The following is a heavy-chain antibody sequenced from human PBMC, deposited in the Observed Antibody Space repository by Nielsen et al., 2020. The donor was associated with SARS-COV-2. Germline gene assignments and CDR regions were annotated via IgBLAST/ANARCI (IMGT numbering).Heavy chain of an antibody. CDR3: ASLGGSGSRSGRYYYYGMDV. J-gene: IGHJ6*02. CDR2: INPSGGST. Sequence: ASVKVSCKASGYTFTSYYMHWVRQAPGQGLEWMGIINPSGGSTSYAQKFQGRVTMTRDTSTSTVYMELSSLRSEDTAVYYCASLGGSGSRSGRYYYYGMDVWGQGTTVTVSS. D-gene: IGHD6-25*01. V-gene: IGHV1-46*01. CDR1: GYTFTSYY.